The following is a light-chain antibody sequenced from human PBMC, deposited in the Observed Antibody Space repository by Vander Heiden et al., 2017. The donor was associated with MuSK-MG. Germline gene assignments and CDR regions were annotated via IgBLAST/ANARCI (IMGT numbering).Light chain of an antibody. CDR3: QHEDSPPIA. Sequence: DIQMSRSPSSLSASIGDRVTITCRASQGISNSLAWYQQKPGKGPNLLLYARSRLQSGVPSRFSGSGSGTEYTLTISSLQPEDIATYYCQHEDSPPIAFGQGTQVDIK. CDR2: ARS. V-gene: IGKV1-NL1*01. CDR1: QGISNS. J-gene: IGKJ5*01.